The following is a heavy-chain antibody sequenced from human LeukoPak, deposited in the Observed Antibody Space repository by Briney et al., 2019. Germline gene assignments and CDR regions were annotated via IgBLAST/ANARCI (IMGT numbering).Heavy chain of an antibody. D-gene: IGHD3-10*01. Sequence: GGSLRLSCAAAGFTFSSYAMSWVRQAPGKGLECVSVISGSGTSTHYADAVKGRFTISRDNAKNSLYLQMNSLRAEDTAVYYCARLPNYFGTGSDYPFDYWGQGTLVTVSS. CDR2: ISGSGTST. J-gene: IGHJ4*02. CDR3: ARLPNYFGTGSDYPFDY. CDR1: GFTFSSYA. V-gene: IGHV3-23*01.